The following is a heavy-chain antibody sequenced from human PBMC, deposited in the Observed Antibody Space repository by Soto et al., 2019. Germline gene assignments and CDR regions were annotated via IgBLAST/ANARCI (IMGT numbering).Heavy chain of an antibody. CDR2: ISGSGGST. D-gene: IGHD5-12*01. J-gene: IGHJ6*02. CDR3: AKDRGGGYSGYDPYYYYGMDV. CDR1: GFTFSSYA. V-gene: IGHV3-23*01. Sequence: GGSLRLSCAASGFTFSSYAMSWVRQAPGKGLEWVSAISGSGGSTYYADSVKGRFTISRDNSKNTLYLQMNSLRAEDTAVYYCAKDRGGGYSGYDPYYYYGMDVWGQGTTVTVSS.